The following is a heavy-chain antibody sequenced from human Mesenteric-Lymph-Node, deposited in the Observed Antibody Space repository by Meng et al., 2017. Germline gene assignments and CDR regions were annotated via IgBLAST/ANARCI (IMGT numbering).Heavy chain of an antibody. CDR2: INPNSGGT. CDR1: GYTFTSYY. CDR3: ARGSSGYYFLDDY. Sequence: ASVKVSCKASGYTFTSYYMHWVRQAPGQGLEWMGRINPNSGGTNYAQKFQGRVTMTRDTSISTAYMELSRLRSDDTAVYYCARGSSGYYFLDDYWGQGTLVTVSS. V-gene: IGHV1-2*06. D-gene: IGHD3-22*01. J-gene: IGHJ4*02.